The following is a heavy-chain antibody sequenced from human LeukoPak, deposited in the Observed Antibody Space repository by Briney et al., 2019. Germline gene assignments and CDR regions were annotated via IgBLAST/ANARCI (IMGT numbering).Heavy chain of an antibody. CDR1: GGSFSGYY. CDR3: ARDGYYNFWSGSSLYYYGMDV. V-gene: IGHV4-34*01. Sequence: SETLSLTCAVYGGSFSGYYWSWIRQPPGKGLEWIGEINHSGSTNYNPSLKSRVTISVDTSKNQFSLKLSSVTAADTAVYYCARDGYYNFWSGSSLYYYGMDVWGQGTTVTVSS. D-gene: IGHD3-3*01. J-gene: IGHJ6*02. CDR2: INHSGST.